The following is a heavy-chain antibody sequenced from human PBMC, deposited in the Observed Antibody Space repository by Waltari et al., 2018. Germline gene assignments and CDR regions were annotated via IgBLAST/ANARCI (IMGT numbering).Heavy chain of an antibody. CDR2: INPRGGGT. J-gene: IGHJ4*02. D-gene: IGHD3-22*01. CDR1: GYTFDTYQ. CDR3: ARKEVGNYYDSRGFDS. Sequence: QVQLVQSGTEVKKPGASVKISCKAFGYTFDTYQIHWVRQAPGQGLEWMGVINPRGGGTNNAQRFQGEITMTTDTATSTVYLELSSLTSEDTAVFYCARKEVGNYYDSRGFDSWGQGTLVTVSS. V-gene: IGHV1-46*02.